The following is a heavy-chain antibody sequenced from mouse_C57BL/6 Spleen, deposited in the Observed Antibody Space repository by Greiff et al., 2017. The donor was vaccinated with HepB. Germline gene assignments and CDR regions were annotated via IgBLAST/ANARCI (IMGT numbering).Heavy chain of an antibody. CDR1: GFTFSSYA. CDR2: ISSGGDYI. V-gene: IGHV5-9-1*02. Sequence: EVKLVESGEGLVKPGGSLKPSCAASGFTFSSYAMSWVRQTPEKRLEWVAYISSGGDYIYYADTVKGRFTISRDNARNTLYLQMSSLKSEDTAMYYCTRDQDYYYAMDYWGQGTSVTVSS. J-gene: IGHJ4*01. CDR3: TRDQDYYYAMDY. D-gene: IGHD2-4*01.